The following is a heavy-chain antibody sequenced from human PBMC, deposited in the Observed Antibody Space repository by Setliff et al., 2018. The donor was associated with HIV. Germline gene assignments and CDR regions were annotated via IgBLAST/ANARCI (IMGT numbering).Heavy chain of an antibody. J-gene: IGHJ3*02. V-gene: IGHV5-51*01. CDR2: IYPGDSAT. CDR1: GYSFTSYW. D-gene: IGHD3-9*01. Sequence: GASLKISCKGSGYSFTSYWIAWVRHMPGKGLEWMGIIYPGDSATRYSPSFQGQVTISADKSISTAYLHWSSLKASDTAMYFCARGIGFTRRYDAFDIWGQGTMVTVSS. CDR3: ARGIGFTRRYDAFDI.